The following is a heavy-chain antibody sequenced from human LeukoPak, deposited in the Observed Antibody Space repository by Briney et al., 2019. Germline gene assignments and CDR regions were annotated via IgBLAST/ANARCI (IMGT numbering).Heavy chain of an antibody. CDR3: ARGGPGQLWPRGFDY. V-gene: IGHV5-51*01. CDR1: GYSFTSYW. D-gene: IGHD5-18*01. CDR2: IYPGDSDT. Sequence: GESLKISCKGSGYSFTSYWIGWVRQMPGKGLEWMGIIYPGDSDTRYSPSFQGQVTISADKSISTAYLQWSSLKASDTAMYYCARGGPGQLWPRGFDYWGQGTLVTVSS. J-gene: IGHJ4*02.